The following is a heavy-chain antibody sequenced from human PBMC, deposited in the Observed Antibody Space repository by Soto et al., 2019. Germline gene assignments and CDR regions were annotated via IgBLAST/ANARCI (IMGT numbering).Heavy chain of an antibody. D-gene: IGHD6-19*01. CDR1: GASISNPGYS. J-gene: IGHJ5*02. CDR2: NNYRGDT. CDR3: TRVGSGWKALTWFDP. Sequence: QVQLQESCPGLVKPSQTLSLTCAVSGASISNPGYSWTWIRQHPGGGLEWLGSNNYRGDTYYNPSLQRRMTISLDTSQNQFSLWLTSVTAADPAVYYCTRVGSGWKALTWFDPWGQGTQVTVSS. V-gene: IGHV4-31*11.